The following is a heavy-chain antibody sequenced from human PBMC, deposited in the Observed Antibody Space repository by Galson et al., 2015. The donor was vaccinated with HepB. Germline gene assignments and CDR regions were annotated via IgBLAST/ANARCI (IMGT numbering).Heavy chain of an antibody. CDR3: AREPTSYYDFWSGYLPGAFDI. J-gene: IGHJ3*02. Sequence: SLRLSCAASGFTFSSYSMNWVRQAPGKGLEWVSSISSSSSYIYYADSVKGRFTISRDNAKNSLYLQMNSLRAEDTAVYYCAREPTSYYDFWSGYLPGAFDIWGQGTMVTVSS. CDR1: GFTFSSYS. CDR2: ISSSSSYI. D-gene: IGHD3-3*01. V-gene: IGHV3-21*01.